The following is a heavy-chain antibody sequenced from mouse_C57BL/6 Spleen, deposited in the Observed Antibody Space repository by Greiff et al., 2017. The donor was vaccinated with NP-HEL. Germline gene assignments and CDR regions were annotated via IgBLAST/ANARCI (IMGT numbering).Heavy chain of an antibody. J-gene: IGHJ3*01. D-gene: IGHD2-4*01. CDR2: INPNNGGT. CDR1: GYTFTDYY. V-gene: IGHV1-26*01. Sequence: EVQLQQSGPELVKPGASVKISCKASGYTFTDYYMNWVKQSHGKSLEWIGDINPNNGGTSYNQKFKGKATLPVDKSSSTAYMELRSLTSEDSAVYYCARDDYSFAYWGQGTLGTVSA. CDR3: ARDDYSFAY.